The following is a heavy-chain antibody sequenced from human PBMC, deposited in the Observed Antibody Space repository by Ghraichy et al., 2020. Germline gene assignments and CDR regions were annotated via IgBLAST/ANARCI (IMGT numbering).Heavy chain of an antibody. CDR3: ARVGYRSGWPDY. CDR2: IYYSGST. CDR1: GGSISSGGYY. D-gene: IGHD6-19*01. V-gene: IGHV4-31*03. J-gene: IGHJ4*02. Sequence: SETLSLTCTVSGGSISSGGYYWSWIRQHPGKGLEWIGYIYYSGSTYYNPSLKSRVTLSVDQSKNQFSLKLTAVTAADTAVYYCARVGYRSGWPDYWGQGTLVTVSS.